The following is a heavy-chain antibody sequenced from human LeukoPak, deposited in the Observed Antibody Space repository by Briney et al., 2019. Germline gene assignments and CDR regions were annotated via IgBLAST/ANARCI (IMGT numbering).Heavy chain of an antibody. CDR2: INPSGGST. CDR3: ARGEEVATIPTLNWYFDL. Sequence: ASVKVSCKASGYTFTSYYMHWVRQAPGQGLEWMGIINPSGGSTSYAQKFQGRVTMTRDTSKSTVYMELSSLRSEDTAVYYCARGEEVATIPTLNWYFDLWGRGTLVTVSS. J-gene: IGHJ2*01. D-gene: IGHD5-24*01. CDR1: GYTFTSYY. V-gene: IGHV1-46*01.